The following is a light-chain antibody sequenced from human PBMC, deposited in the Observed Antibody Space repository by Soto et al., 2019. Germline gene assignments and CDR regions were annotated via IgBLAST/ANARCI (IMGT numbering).Light chain of an antibody. CDR2: SAS. CDR1: ERISNN. CDR3: QQYSNWLTWT. V-gene: IGKV3D-15*01. J-gene: IGKJ1*01. Sequence: EIVMTQSPVTLSVSPGESATLSCRASERISNNLSWYQQKPGQAPRLLIYSASTRAPGIPARFIGSGSSAKYYLTISSLQSEDFVVYYCQQYSNWLTWTFGQGTKVEIK.